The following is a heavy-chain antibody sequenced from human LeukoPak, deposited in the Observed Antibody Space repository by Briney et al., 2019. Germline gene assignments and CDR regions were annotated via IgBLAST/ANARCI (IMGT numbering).Heavy chain of an antibody. Sequence: SETLSLTCTVSGGSISSYYWSWIRQPPGKGLEWIGCIYYSGSTNYNPSLKSRVTISVDTSKDQFSLKLSSVTAADTAVYYCARNNPMYYDILTGYYKSLSFDYWGQGTLVTVSS. CDR3: ARNNPMYYDILTGYYKSLSFDY. CDR1: GGSISSYY. J-gene: IGHJ4*02. CDR2: IYYSGST. D-gene: IGHD3-9*01. V-gene: IGHV4-59*01.